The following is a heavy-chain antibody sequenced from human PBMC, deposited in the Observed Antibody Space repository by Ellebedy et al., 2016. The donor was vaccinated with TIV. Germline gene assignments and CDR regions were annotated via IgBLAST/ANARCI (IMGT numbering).Heavy chain of an antibody. J-gene: IGHJ6*02. CDR3: ARDGGSDKTGGNYYYYGLDV. CDR1: GFTFSSYG. D-gene: IGHD3-10*01. CDR2: IWYDGTNG. V-gene: IGHV3-33*08. Sequence: GGSLRLSCAASGFTFSSYGMHWVRQAPGKGLEWVAVIWYDGTNGNYADFVKGRFNISKDDSEKTLYLQMDSLRPEDTAEYFCARDGGSDKTGGNYYYYGLDVWGQGTTVTVSS.